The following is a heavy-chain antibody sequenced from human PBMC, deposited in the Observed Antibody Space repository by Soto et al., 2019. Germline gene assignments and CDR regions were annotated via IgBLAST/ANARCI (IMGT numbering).Heavy chain of an antibody. CDR3: ARTVGYRPDC. J-gene: IGHJ4*02. Sequence: GGSLRLSCAASGFTFRSYTMSWVRQAPGKGLEWISSISAGGGRPSYADSVKGRFTISRDNPMNTAYLQINSLRAEDTAVYYCARTVGYRPDCWGQGTLVTVSS. V-gene: IGHV3-23*01. D-gene: IGHD5-18*01. CDR2: ISAGGGRP. CDR1: GFTFRSYT.